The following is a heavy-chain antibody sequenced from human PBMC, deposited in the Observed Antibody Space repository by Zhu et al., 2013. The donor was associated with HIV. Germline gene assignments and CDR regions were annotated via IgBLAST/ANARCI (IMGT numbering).Heavy chain of an antibody. V-gene: IGHV1-2*04. CDR2: INPNNGDT. CDR1: GYIFTGYY. CDR3: VRDGARRPNIARVASRSVGGMDV. Sequence: QVHLVQSGAEVKKPGASMKVSCKASGYIFTGYYIHWVRQAPGQGLEWMGWINPNNGDTKFAQQFQGWVTMTRDTVISTAYMELRRVRADDTAIYYCVRDGARRPNIARVASRSVGGMDVWGQGTTGHRLL. D-gene: IGHD5-18*01. J-gene: IGHJ6*02.